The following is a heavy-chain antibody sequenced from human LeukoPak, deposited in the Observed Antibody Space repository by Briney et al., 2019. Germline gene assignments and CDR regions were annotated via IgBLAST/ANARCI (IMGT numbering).Heavy chain of an antibody. CDR2: IRYGGGNK. J-gene: IGHJ4*02. V-gene: IGHV3-30*02. Sequence: GGSLRHSCAASGFTFSSYGMHWVRQAPGKGLEWVAFIRYGGGNKYYADSVKGRFTISRDNSKNTLYLQMHSLRAEDTAVYYCAKDRHPYASGSYPFGYWGQGTLVTVSS. CDR1: GFTFSSYG. CDR3: AKDRHPYASGSYPFGY. D-gene: IGHD3-10*01.